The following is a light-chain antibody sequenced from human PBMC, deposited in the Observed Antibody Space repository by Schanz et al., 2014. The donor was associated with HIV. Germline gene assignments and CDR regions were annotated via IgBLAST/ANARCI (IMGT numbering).Light chain of an antibody. CDR1: NSNIGSNT. CDR2: SNN. V-gene: IGLV1-44*01. J-gene: IGLJ7*01. Sequence: QSVLTQPPSASGTPGQRVTISCSGSNSNIGSNTVNWYQQLPGTAPKLLIYSNNQRPSGVPDRFSGSKSGTSAALAISGLQSEEEADYYCAAWDDSLNSAAFGGGTQLTVL. CDR3: AAWDDSLNSAA.